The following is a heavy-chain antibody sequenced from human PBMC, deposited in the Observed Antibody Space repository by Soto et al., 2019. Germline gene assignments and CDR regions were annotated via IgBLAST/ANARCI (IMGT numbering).Heavy chain of an antibody. CDR3: ARRPYMERRKGGFDY. Sequence: QVQLQESGPGLVKPSQTLSLTCTVSGGSISSGGYYWSWIRQHPGKGLEWIGYIYYSGSTYYNPSLKSRVTIAVDTSKNQFSRKLSSVTAADTAVYYCARRPYMERRKGGFDYWGQGTLVTVSS. V-gene: IGHV4-31*03. J-gene: IGHJ4*02. CDR1: GGSISSGGYY. CDR2: IYYSGST. D-gene: IGHD1-1*01.